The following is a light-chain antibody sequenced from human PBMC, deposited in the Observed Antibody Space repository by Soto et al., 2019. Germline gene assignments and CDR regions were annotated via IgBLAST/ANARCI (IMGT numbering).Light chain of an antibody. V-gene: IGKV1-39*01. Sequence: DIQMTQSPSSLSASVGDRATITCRASQSIRNFLNWYQQKPGKAPKVLIYAASSLQSGVPSRFSGSGSGTDFTLTISSLQPGDFATYYCQHYNTYPWTFGQGTKVDIK. J-gene: IGKJ1*01. CDR2: AAS. CDR3: QHYNTYPWT. CDR1: QSIRNF.